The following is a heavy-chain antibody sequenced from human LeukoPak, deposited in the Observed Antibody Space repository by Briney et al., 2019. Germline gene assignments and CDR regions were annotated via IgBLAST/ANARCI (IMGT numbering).Heavy chain of an antibody. Sequence: SETLSLTCTVSGGSISSSSYYWGWIRQPPGKGLEWIGSIYYSGSTYYNPSLKSRVTISVDTSKNQFSLKLSSVTAADTAVYYCAREYLGPSTFDYWGQGTLVTVSS. CDR2: IYYSGST. CDR1: GGSISSSSYY. CDR3: AREYLGPSTFDY. V-gene: IGHV4-39*02. D-gene: IGHD7-27*01. J-gene: IGHJ4*02.